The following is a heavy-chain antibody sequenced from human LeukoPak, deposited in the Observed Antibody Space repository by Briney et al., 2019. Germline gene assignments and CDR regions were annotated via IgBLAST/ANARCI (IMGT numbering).Heavy chain of an antibody. D-gene: IGHD6-13*01. CDR2: ISGSGAGT. J-gene: IGHJ4*02. CDR3: AKDRYSSTSLYYFDY. Sequence: GGSLRLSCAASGFTFSSYAMNWVRQAPGKGLEWVSAISGSGAGTYYADSVKGRFTISRDNSKNTLYLQMNSLRAEDTAVYYCAKDRYSSTSLYYFDYWGQGTLVTVSS. CDR1: GFTFSSYA. V-gene: IGHV3-23*01.